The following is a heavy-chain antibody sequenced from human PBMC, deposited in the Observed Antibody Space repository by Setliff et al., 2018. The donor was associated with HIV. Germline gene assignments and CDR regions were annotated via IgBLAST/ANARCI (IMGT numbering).Heavy chain of an antibody. CDR2: INHRGST. Sequence: PSETLSLTCAVEGGSFSGYYWSWIRQPPGKGLEWIGEINHRGSTNYNPSLKSRVTISVDTSKNQFSLKLSSVTAAETAVYYCARGRGFFARSPAFDIWGQGTMVTVSS. V-gene: IGHV4-34*01. CDR1: GGSFSGYY. CDR3: ARGRGFFARSPAFDI. D-gene: IGHD3-10*01. J-gene: IGHJ3*02.